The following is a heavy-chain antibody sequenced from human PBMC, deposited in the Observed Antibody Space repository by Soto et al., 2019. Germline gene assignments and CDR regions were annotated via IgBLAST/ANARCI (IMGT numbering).Heavy chain of an antibody. D-gene: IGHD1-26*01. CDR3: ASVSGSYYYGMDV. Sequence: QVQLQESGPGLVKPSGTLSLTCAVSGGSISSSNWWSWVRQPPGKGLEWIGEIYHSGSTNYNPSLKSRVTPPVDKPTNQFSLKLSSVTAADTAVYYCASVSGSYYYGMDVWGQGTTVTVSS. CDR1: GGSISSSNW. CDR2: IYHSGST. J-gene: IGHJ6*02. V-gene: IGHV4-4*02.